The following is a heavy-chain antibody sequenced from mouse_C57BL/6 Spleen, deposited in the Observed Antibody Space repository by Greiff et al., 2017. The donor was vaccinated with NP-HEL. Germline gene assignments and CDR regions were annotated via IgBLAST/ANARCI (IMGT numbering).Heavy chain of an antibody. CDR1: GYTFTDYY. V-gene: IGHV1-26*01. J-gene: IGHJ2*01. CDR2: INPNNGGT. D-gene: IGHD1-1*01. CDR3: ARVGSPYYFDY. Sequence: EVQLQQSGPELVKPGASVKISCKASGYTFTDYYMNWVKQSHGKSLEWIGDINPNNGGTSYNQKFKGKATLTVDKSSSTAYMELRSLTSEDSAVYYCARVGSPYYFDYWGQGTTLTVSS.